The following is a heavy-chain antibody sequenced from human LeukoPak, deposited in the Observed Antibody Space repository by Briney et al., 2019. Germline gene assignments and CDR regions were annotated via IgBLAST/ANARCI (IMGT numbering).Heavy chain of an antibody. CDR2: ISGSAGST. V-gene: IGHV3-23*01. D-gene: IGHD6-25*01. Sequence: PGGSLRLSCAASGITFSDAWMSWVRQAPGKGLEWVSAISGSAGSTYYADSVKGRFTISRDNSKNTLYLQMNSLRAEDTAVYYCAKDRLSLRPWGQGTLVTVSS. J-gene: IGHJ4*02. CDR3: AKDRLSLRP. CDR1: GITFSDAW.